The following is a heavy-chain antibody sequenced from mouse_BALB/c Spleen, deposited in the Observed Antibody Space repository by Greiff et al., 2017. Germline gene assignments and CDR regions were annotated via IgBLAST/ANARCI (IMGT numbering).Heavy chain of an antibody. CDR1: GFSLTSYG. CDR2: IWGDGST. V-gene: IGHV2-6-7*01. D-gene: IGHD3-1*01. CDR3: ARGGSGYAMDY. J-gene: IGHJ4*01. Sequence: VHLVESGPGLVQPSQSLSITCTVSGFSLTSYGVHWVRQSPGKGLEWLGMIWGDGSTDYNSTLKSRLSISKDNSKSQVFLKMNSLQTDDTARYYCARGGSGYAMDYWGQGTSVTVSS.